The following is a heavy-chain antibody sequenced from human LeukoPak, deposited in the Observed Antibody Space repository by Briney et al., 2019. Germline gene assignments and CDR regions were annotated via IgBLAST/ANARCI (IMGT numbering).Heavy chain of an antibody. Sequence: KPSETLSLTCAVYGGSFSGYYWSWIRQPPGKGLEWIGEINHSGSTNYNPSLKSRVTISVDTSKNQFSLKLSSVTAADTAVYYCARGSSPSTVVTPTVEYYFDYWGQGTLVTVSS. CDR2: INHSGST. V-gene: IGHV4-34*01. CDR1: GGSFSGYY. CDR3: ARGSSPSTVVTPTVEYYFDY. D-gene: IGHD4-17*01. J-gene: IGHJ4*02.